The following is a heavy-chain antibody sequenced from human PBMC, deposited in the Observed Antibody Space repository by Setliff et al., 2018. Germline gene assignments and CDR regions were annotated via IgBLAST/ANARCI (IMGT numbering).Heavy chain of an antibody. CDR3: ATALRYFDWLSPYYYYYYYMDV. Sequence: ASVKVSCKASGATFSSYAISWVRQAPGQGLEWMGWISAYNGNTNYAQKLQGRVTMTTDTSTSTAYMELRSLRSEDTAVYYCATALRYFDWLSPYYYYYYYMDVWGKGTTVTVSS. CDR1: GATFSSYA. D-gene: IGHD3-9*01. J-gene: IGHJ6*03. CDR2: ISAYNGNT. V-gene: IGHV1-18*01.